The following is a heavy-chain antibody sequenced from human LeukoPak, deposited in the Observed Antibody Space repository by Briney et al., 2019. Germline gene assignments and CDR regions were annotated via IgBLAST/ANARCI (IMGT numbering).Heavy chain of an antibody. V-gene: IGHV1-2*02. J-gene: IGHJ6*03. CDR2: INPNSGGT. CDR1: GYTFTGYY. D-gene: IGHD3-10*01. Sequence: GASVKASCKASGYTFTGYYMHWVRHAPGQGLEWMGWINPNSGGTNYAQKFQGRVTMTRDTSISTAYMGLSRLRSDDTAVYYRARVRGDGSGSYYSYYYYYMEVWGKGTTVTVSS. CDR3: ARVRGDGSGSYYSYYYYYMEV.